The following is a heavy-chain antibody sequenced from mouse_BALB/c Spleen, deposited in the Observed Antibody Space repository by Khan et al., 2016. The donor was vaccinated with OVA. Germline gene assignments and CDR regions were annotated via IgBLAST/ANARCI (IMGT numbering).Heavy chain of an antibody. Sequence: VQLQQSGAELAKPGASVKMSCKASGYTFTSYWMHWVKQRPGQGLEWIGYINPSTGYTEYNQRFKDKATLTADTSSSTAYMQLSSLTSEESAVYYCANHGSSSAWLTYWGQGTLVTVSA. CDR1: GYTFTSYW. CDR2: INPSTGYT. V-gene: IGHV1-7*01. CDR3: ANHGSSSAWLTY. J-gene: IGHJ3*01. D-gene: IGHD1-1*01.